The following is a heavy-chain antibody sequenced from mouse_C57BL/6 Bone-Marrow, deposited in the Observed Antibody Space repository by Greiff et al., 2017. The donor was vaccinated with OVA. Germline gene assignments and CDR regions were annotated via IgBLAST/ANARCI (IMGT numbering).Heavy chain of an antibody. J-gene: IGHJ3*01. V-gene: IGHV1-42*01. CDR2: INPSTGGT. Sequence: FQLQQSGPELVKPGASVKISCKASGYSFTGYYMNWVKQSPEKSLEWIGEINPSTGGTTYNQKFKAKATLTVDKSSSTAYMQLKSLTSEDSAVYYCARGGTSPFAYWGQGTLVTVSA. D-gene: IGHD4-1*01. CDR1: GYSFTGYY. CDR3: ARGGTSPFAY.